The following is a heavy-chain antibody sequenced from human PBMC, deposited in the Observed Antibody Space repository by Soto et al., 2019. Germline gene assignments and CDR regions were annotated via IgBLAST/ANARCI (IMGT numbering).Heavy chain of an antibody. D-gene: IGHD6-13*01. CDR2: ISSSSSYI. J-gene: IGHJ3*02. CDR3: ARDVGSSPKLRAFDI. V-gene: IGHV3-21*01. CDR1: GFTFSSYS. Sequence: EVQLVESGGGLVKPGGSLRLSCAASGFTFSSYSMNWVRQAPGKGLEWVSSISSSSSYIYYADSVKGRFTISRDNAKNSLYLQRNSLRAEDTAVYYCARDVGSSPKLRAFDIWGQGTMVTVSS.